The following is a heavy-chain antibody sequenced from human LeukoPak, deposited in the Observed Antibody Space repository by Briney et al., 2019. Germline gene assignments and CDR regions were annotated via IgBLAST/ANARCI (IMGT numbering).Heavy chain of an antibody. V-gene: IGHV3-9*03. Sequence: GGSLRLSCAASGFTFDDYAMHWVRQAPGKGLEWVSGISWNSGSIGYADSVKGRFTISRDNAKNSLYLQMNSLRAEDMALYYCAKVRSGYDEYYFDYWGQGTLVTVSS. J-gene: IGHJ4*02. CDR2: ISWNSGSI. CDR1: GFTFDDYA. CDR3: AKVRSGYDEYYFDY. D-gene: IGHD5-12*01.